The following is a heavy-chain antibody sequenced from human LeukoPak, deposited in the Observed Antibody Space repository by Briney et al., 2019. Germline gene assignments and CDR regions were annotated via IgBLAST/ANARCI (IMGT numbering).Heavy chain of an antibody. J-gene: IGHJ6*02. Sequence: PGGSLRLSCSASGFTFGDHAMSWVRQAPGKGLDWVGFIRSKAHGGTTEYAASVRGRFTISRDDSTNIAYLQMNSLDTGDTAVYFCSRGPIDLWRHNGMDVWGQGTTVIVSS. V-gene: IGHV3-49*04. CDR3: SRGPIDLWRHNGMDV. CDR2: IRSKAHGGTT. D-gene: IGHD5-18*01. CDR1: GFTFGDHA.